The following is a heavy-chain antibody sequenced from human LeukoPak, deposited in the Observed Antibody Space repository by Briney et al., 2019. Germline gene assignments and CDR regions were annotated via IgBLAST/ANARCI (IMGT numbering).Heavy chain of an antibody. CDR1: GFTFSSYV. D-gene: IGHD6-19*01. J-gene: IGHJ4*02. V-gene: IGHV3-21*01. CDR2: ISNSGGST. CDR3: ARVSPPSSGWYAFDY. Sequence: GGSLRLSCAASGFTFSSYVMSWVRQAPGKGLEWVSSISNSGGSTYYADSVKGRFTISRDNAKNSLYLQMNSLRAEDTAVYYCARVSPPSSGWYAFDYWGQGTLVTVSS.